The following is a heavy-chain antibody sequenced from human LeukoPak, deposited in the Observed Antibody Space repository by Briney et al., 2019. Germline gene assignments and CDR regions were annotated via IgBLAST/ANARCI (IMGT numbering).Heavy chain of an antibody. V-gene: IGHV1-69*13. Sequence: GASVTVSCTASGYTFTSYGISWVRQAPGQGLEWMGGIIPIFGTANYAQKFQGRVTITADESTSTAYMELSSLRSEDTAVYYCARDASYYYGMDVWGQGTTVTVSS. CDR1: GYTFTSYG. CDR3: ARDASYYYGMDV. CDR2: IIPIFGTA. D-gene: IGHD3-16*01. J-gene: IGHJ6*02.